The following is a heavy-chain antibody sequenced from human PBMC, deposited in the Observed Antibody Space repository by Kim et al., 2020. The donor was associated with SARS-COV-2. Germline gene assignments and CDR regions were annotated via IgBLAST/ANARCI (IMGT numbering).Heavy chain of an antibody. D-gene: IGHD3-9*01. V-gene: IGHV4-34*01. CDR2: INHSGST. CDR1: GGSFSGYY. J-gene: IGHJ4*02. CDR3: ARALQAGYYKEIDY. Sequence: SETLSLTCAVYGGSFSGYYWSWIRQPPGKGLEWIGEINHSGSTNYNPSLKSRVTISVDTSKNQFSLKLSSGTAADMAVYYCARALQAGYYKEIDYWGQGTLVTVSS.